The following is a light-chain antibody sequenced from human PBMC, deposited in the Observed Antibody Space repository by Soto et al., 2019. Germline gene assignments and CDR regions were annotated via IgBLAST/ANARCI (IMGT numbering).Light chain of an antibody. CDR2: GAS. Sequence: EIVLTQSPGTLSLSPGERATLSCRASQSVSSSYLAWYQHKPGQAPRLLIYGASSRATGIPDRFTGSGSWRDYTRTISSLEPAGFAVYYWPEYGSFPYDFGQGTKLEIK. J-gene: IGKJ2*01. CDR1: QSVSSSY. CDR3: PEYGSFPYD. V-gene: IGKV3-20*01.